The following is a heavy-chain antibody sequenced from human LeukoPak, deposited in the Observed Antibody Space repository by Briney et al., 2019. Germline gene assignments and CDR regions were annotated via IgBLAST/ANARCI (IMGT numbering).Heavy chain of an antibody. CDR3: AKSVRTAPFEY. CDR1: GASISSNY. D-gene: IGHD2-21*02. J-gene: IGHJ4*02. V-gene: IGHV4-59*08. Sequence: SETLTLTCTVSGASISSNYCSWIRQPPGKGLEWIGYIYSSGSTNSNPSLKSRVTMSVDTSKNQFSLRLTSVTAADTAFHYCAKSVRTAPFEYWGEGTLVTVSS. CDR2: IYSSGST.